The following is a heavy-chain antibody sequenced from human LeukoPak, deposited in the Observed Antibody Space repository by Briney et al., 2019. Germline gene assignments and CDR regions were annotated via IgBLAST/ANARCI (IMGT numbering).Heavy chain of an antibody. Sequence: GGSLRLSCAASGFTFRNYWMSWVRQAPGEGLEWVANIDQGGSEEYYVDSVKGRFTISRDNAKNSLCLQMNSLRAEDTAVYYCARAPSLQYSVWSGSYKTYYYYYMDVWGKGTTVTVS. V-gene: IGHV3-7*01. J-gene: IGHJ6*03. D-gene: IGHD3-3*01. CDR2: IDQGGSEE. CDR3: ARAPSLQYSVWSGSYKTYYYYYMDV. CDR1: GFTFRNYW.